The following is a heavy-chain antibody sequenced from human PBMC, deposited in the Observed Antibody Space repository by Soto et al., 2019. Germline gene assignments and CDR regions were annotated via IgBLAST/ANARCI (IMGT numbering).Heavy chain of an antibody. V-gene: IGHV1-8*01. CDR2: MNPGSGDT. CDR1: GYTLTNND. Sequence: ASVKVSCKASGYTLTNNDVTWVREATGQGLEWMGWMNPGSGDTGYAQKFQGRVTMTRDISIATAYMELSSLRSEDTAIYYCARMASFGSLNWFDPWGQGTLVTVSS. CDR3: ARMASFGSLNWFDP. J-gene: IGHJ5*01. D-gene: IGHD5-18*01.